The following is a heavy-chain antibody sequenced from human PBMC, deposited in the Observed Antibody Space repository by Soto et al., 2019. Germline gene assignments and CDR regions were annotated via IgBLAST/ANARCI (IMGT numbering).Heavy chain of an antibody. CDR3: SWGMAVAANYFDP. J-gene: IGHJ5*02. V-gene: IGHV3-7*04. CDR2: IRQDGSEK. Sequence: GGSLRLSCAASGFTFNNYWMNWVRQAPGKGPEWVANIRQDGSEKYYVDSVKGRFTISRDNAKNSLYLQMNSLRADDTAVYYCSWGMAVAANYFDPWGQGTMVTVSS. CDR1: GFTFNNYW. D-gene: IGHD6-19*01.